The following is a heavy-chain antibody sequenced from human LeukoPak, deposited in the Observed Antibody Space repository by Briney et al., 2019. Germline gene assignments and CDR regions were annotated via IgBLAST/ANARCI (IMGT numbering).Heavy chain of an antibody. D-gene: IGHD3-10*01. Sequence: PSETLSLTCTVSGGSISSSSYYWGWIRQPPGKGLEWIGSIYYSGSTYYNPSLKSRVTISVDTSKNQFSLKLSSVTAADTAVYYCARVPSGTGSYGYYYYYYMDVWGKGTTVTVSS. CDR2: IYYSGST. CDR1: GGSISSSSYY. CDR3: ARVPSGTGSYGYYYYYYMDV. J-gene: IGHJ6*03. V-gene: IGHV4-39*07.